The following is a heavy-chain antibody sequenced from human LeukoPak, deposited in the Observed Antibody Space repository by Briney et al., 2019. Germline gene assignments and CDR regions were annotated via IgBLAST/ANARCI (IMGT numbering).Heavy chain of an antibody. J-gene: IGHJ4*02. CDR2: ISSSSSYI. Sequence: GGSLRLSCAASGFTFSSYSMNWVRQAPGKGLEWVSSISSSSSYIYYADSVKGRFTISRDNAKNSLYLQMNSLRAEDTAVYYCARDPRTSGYSYGDDYWGQGTLVTVSS. D-gene: IGHD5-18*01. CDR3: ARDPRTSGYSYGDDY. CDR1: GFTFSSYS. V-gene: IGHV3-21*01.